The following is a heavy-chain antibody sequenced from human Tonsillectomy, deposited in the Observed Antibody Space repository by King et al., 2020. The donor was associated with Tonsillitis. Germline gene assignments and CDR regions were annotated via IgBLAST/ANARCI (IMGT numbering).Heavy chain of an antibody. D-gene: IGHD3-3*01. Sequence: VQLVESGGGVVQPGRSLRLSCAASGFTFSSYAMHWVRQAPGKGLEWVTVISYDGSAKYYADSVKGRFTISRDNSKKTLYLEMRSLRAEDTAVYYCARDYPDIGILGDCMDVWGKGTTVTVSS. V-gene: IGHV3-30*15. J-gene: IGHJ6*03. CDR3: ARDYPDIGILGDCMDV. CDR1: GFTFSSYA. CDR2: ISYDGSAK.